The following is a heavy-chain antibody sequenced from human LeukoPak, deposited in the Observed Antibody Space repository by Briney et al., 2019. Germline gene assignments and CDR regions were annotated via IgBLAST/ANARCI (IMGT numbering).Heavy chain of an antibody. Sequence: PGRSLRLSCAASGFTFSSYGMHWVRQAPGKGLEWVAVIWYDGSNKYYADSVKGRFTISRDNSKNTLYLQMNSLRAEDTAVYYCAREYGLGVENWFDPWGQGTLVTVSS. CDR1: GFTFSSYG. D-gene: IGHD3-10*01. CDR2: IWYDGSNK. V-gene: IGHV3-33*01. J-gene: IGHJ5*02. CDR3: AREYGLGVENWFDP.